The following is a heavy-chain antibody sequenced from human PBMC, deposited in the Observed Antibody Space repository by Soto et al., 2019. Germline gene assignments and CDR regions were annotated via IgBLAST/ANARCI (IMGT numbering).Heavy chain of an antibody. CDR2: IYYSGST. CDR3: ARHAVLLYPFDP. Sequence: PSETLSLTCTVSGGSISSSSYYSGWIRQPPGKGLEWIGSIYYSGSTYYNPSLKSRVTISVDTSKNQFSLKLSSVTAADTAVYYCARHAVLLYPFDPWGQGTLVTVSS. J-gene: IGHJ5*02. D-gene: IGHD3-10*01. CDR1: GGSISSSSYY. V-gene: IGHV4-39*01.